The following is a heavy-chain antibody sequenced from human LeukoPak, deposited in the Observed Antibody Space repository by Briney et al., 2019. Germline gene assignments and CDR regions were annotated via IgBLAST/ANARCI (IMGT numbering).Heavy chain of an antibody. Sequence: GGSLRLSCTASGFTFSSYAMAWVRQAPGKGLEWVSTITDNGVNTHYADSVEGRFTISRDNSKKTLYLQMNSLRADDTAVYYCAKDVPIYASGSSASGYWGQRTIPTVSS. D-gene: IGHD3-10*01. J-gene: IGHJ4*01. CDR3: AKDVPIYASGSSASGY. CDR2: ITDNGVNT. V-gene: IGHV3-23*01. CDR1: GFTFSSYA.